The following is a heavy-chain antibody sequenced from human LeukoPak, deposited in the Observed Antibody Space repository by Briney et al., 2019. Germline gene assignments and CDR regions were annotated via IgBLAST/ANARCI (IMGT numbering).Heavy chain of an antibody. V-gene: IGHV3-73*01. J-gene: IGHJ4*02. CDR1: GFIFSGSA. Sequence: GGSLRLSCAASGFIFSGSAMHWVRQASSKGLEWVGRIIGKANSDATAYAASVKGRFTISGDDSKNTAYLQMNSLKTEDTAVYYCTWRGCSSATCEYFFDHWGQGTLVTVSS. CDR2: IIGKANSDAT. CDR3: TWRGCSSATCEYFFDH. D-gene: IGHD2-2*01.